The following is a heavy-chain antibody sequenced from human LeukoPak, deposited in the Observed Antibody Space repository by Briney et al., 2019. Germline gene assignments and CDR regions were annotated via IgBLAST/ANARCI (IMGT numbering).Heavy chain of an antibody. Sequence: ASVKVSCKASGYTFTGYYMHWVRQAPGQGLEWMGRINPNSGDTNYAQKFQGRVTMTRDTSISTAYMELSRLRSDDTAVYYCARGYSSSSPQRYFRHWGQGTLVTVSS. V-gene: IGHV1-2*06. D-gene: IGHD6-6*01. CDR1: GYTFTGYY. CDR3: ARGYSSSSPQRYFRH. J-gene: IGHJ1*01. CDR2: INPNSGDT.